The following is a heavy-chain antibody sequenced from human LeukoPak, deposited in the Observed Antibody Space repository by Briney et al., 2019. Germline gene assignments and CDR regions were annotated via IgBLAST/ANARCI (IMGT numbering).Heavy chain of an antibody. CDR3: AREFRYSSSWYDNYYYGMDV. V-gene: IGHV3-30*04. CDR1: GFTFSGYA. J-gene: IGHJ6*04. Sequence: PGGSLRLSCAASGFTFSGYAMHWVRQAPGKGLEWVAVISYDGSNKYYADSVKGRFTISRDNSKNTLYLQMNSLRAEDTAVYYCAREFRYSSSWYDNYYYGMDVWGKGTTVTVSS. D-gene: IGHD6-13*01. CDR2: ISYDGSNK.